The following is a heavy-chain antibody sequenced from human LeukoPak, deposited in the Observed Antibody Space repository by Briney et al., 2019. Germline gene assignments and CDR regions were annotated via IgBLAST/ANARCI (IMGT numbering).Heavy chain of an antibody. D-gene: IGHD2-15*01. CDR1: GGSISSYY. V-gene: IGHV4-34*01. CDR2: INHSGST. CDR3: ARSGYCSGGSCYWGYYFDY. J-gene: IGHJ4*02. Sequence: KPSETLSLTCTVSGGSISSYYWSWIRQPPGKGLEWIGEINHSGSTNYNPSLKSRVTISVDTPKSQFSLKLSSVTAADTAVYYCARSGYCSGGSCYWGYYFDYWGQGTLVTVSS.